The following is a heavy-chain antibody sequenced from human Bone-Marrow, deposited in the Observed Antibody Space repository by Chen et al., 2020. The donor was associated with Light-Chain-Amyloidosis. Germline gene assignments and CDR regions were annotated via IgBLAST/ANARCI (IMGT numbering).Heavy chain of an antibody. V-gene: IGHV3-74*02. CDR3: TRGDCTSTSCFLDF. CDR2: MKSDGSAT. J-gene: IGHJ4*02. D-gene: IGHD2-2*01. CDR1: GFTFHDYW. Sequence: EVKLVESGGGVVRPGGSLRLSCAASGFTFHDYWMHWVRQVPGKGLVWVARMKSDGSATNYADSVKGRVTVSRDNAKNTLYLQMKSLRAEDTAVYYCTRGDCTSTSCFLDFWGQGTLVTVSS.